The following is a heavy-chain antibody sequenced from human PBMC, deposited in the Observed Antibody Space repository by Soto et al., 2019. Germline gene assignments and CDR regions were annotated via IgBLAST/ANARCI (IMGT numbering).Heavy chain of an antibody. Sequence: QVQLQQSGPGLMKPSETLSLTCRVSNGSISSDNWWAWVRQSPAKGLEWLGEIYQSWGINITPSLMSLVTISINKSKNEFSLQLTSVTSADTAIYYCARAHTSGWHQYYFDSWGQGTLVTVAS. CDR3: ARAHTSGWHQYYFDS. J-gene: IGHJ4*02. V-gene: IGHV4-4*02. CDR2: IYQSWGI. CDR1: NGSISSDNW. D-gene: IGHD6-19*01.